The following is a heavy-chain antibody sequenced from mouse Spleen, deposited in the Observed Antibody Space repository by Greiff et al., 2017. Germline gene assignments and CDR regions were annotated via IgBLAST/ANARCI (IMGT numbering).Heavy chain of an antibody. CDR3: ARWATVVATGYFDV. D-gene: IGHD1-1*01. Sequence: QVHVKQPGAELVKPGASVKMSCKASGYTFTSYWITWVKQRPGQGLEWIGDIYPGSGSTNYNEKFKSKATLTVDTSSSTAYMQLSSLTSEDSAVYYCARWATVVATGYFDVWGTGTTVTVSS. V-gene: IGHV1-55*01. CDR1: GYTFTSYW. CDR2: IYPGSGST. J-gene: IGHJ1*03.